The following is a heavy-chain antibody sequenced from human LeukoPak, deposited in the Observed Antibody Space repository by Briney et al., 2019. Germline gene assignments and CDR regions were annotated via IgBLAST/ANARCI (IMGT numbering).Heavy chain of an antibody. Sequence: SETLSLTCTVSGGSISSYYWSWIRQPPGKGLEWIGYIYYSGSTNYNPSLKSRVTISVDTSKNQFSLKLSSMTAADTAVYHCARGRTRFLEWSPFDYWGQGALVTVSS. CDR3: ARGRTRFLEWSPFDY. D-gene: IGHD3-3*01. CDR1: GGSISSYY. J-gene: IGHJ4*02. V-gene: IGHV4-59*08. CDR2: IYYSGST.